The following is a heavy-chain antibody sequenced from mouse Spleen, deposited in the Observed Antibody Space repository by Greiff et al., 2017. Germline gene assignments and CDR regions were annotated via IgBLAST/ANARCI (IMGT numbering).Heavy chain of an antibody. CDR3: ARSWTGYYYAMDY. J-gene: IGHJ4*01. CDR1: GFTFSDYG. V-gene: IGHV5-17*01. Sequence: EVKLVESGGGLVKPGGSLKLSCAASGFTFSDYGMHWVRQAPEKGLEWVAYISSGSSTIYYADTVKGRFTISRDNAKNTLFLQMTSLRSEDTAMYYCARSWTGYYYAMDYWGQGTSVTVSS. CDR2: ISSGSSTI.